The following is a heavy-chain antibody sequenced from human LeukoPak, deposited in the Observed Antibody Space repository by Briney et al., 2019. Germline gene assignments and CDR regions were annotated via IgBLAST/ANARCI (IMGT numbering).Heavy chain of an antibody. Sequence: GGSLRLSCAASGFTFGSYAMSWVRQAPGKGLEWVSFISPSGDRASNADSVEGRFTISRDNPRNTLYLQMNSLRDEDTAVYYCAIMHGYYDGSGYWVQWGQGTLVTVSS. D-gene: IGHD3-22*01. CDR2: ISPSGDRA. CDR3: AIMHGYYDGSGYWVQ. J-gene: IGHJ4*02. V-gene: IGHV3-23*01. CDR1: GFTFGSYA.